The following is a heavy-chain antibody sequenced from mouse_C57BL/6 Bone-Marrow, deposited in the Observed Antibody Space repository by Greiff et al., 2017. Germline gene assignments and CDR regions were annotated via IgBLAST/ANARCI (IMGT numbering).Heavy chain of an antibody. CDR2: ISPSDSET. CDR3: ARWITTVVASEDY. CDR1: GSPFTRYW. Sequence: QFQLQQPGAELVRPGSSVKLSCKASGSPFTRYWLDWLKQRPGQGLEWIGNISPSDSETHYNQKFKDKATLPVDKSSSTAYMQLSSLTSEDSAVYYCARWITTVVASEDYWGQGTTLTVSS. D-gene: IGHD1-1*01. J-gene: IGHJ2*01. V-gene: IGHV1-61*01.